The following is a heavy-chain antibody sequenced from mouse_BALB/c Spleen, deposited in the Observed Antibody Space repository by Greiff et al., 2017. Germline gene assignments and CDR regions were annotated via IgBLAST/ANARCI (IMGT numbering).Heavy chain of an antibody. CDR2: IDPENGDT. D-gene: IGHD2-1*01. J-gene: IGHJ3*01. Sequence: EVQLQQSGAELVRSGASVKLSCTASGFNIKDYYMHRVKQRPEQGLEWIGWIDPENGDTEYAPKFQGKATMTADTSSNTAYLQLSSLTSEDTAVYYCILYRAWFAYWGQGTVVTVSA. CDR3: ILYRAWFAY. V-gene: IGHV14-4*02. CDR1: GFNIKDYY.